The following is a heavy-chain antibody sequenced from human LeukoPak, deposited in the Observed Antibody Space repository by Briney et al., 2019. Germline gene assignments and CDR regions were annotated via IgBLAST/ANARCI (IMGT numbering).Heavy chain of an antibody. J-gene: IGHJ4*02. D-gene: IGHD3-9*01. CDR2: IKQDGSEK. CDR3: ARIFSRFYFDY. CDR1: GFTFSSYW. Sequence: QTGASLRLSCAASGFTFSSYWMSWVRQAPGKGLEWVANIKQDGSEKYYVDSVKGRFTISRDNAKNSLYLQMNSLRAEDTAVYYCARIFSRFYFDYWGQGTLVTVSS. V-gene: IGHV3-7*01.